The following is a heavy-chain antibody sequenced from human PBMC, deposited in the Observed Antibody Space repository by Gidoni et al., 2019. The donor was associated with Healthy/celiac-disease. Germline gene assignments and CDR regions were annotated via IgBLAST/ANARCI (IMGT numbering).Heavy chain of an antibody. CDR3: ARDLSGEYCSGGSCPFDY. CDR1: GFTFMSYS. Sequence: EVQLVESGGGLVQPGGSLRLSGAACGFTFMSYSVNWGRQAPGKGLEWVSYISSSSSTIYYADSVKGRFTISRDNAKNSLYLQMNSLRAEDTAVYYCARDLSGEYCSGGSCPFDYWGQGTLVTVSS. CDR2: ISSSSSTI. V-gene: IGHV3-48*01. D-gene: IGHD2-15*01. J-gene: IGHJ4*02.